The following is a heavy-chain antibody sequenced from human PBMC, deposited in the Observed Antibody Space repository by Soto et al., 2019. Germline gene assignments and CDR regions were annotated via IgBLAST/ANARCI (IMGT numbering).Heavy chain of an antibody. CDR2: IFPNGNT. CDR3: GREGSGSAYDFAIGIHLWSFDC. D-gene: IGHD5-12*01. Sequence: SETRTLTCTVSRVYVNAFRWSWVRQPAGKGLGWIGRIFPNGNTYYSPSLKSRVTLSVDTSNNHTSLNLTSVTAAEQAVYYFGREGSGSAYDFAIGIHLWSFDCWGQGLPVTVSS. J-gene: IGHJ5*01. V-gene: IGHV4-4*07. CDR1: RVYVNAFR.